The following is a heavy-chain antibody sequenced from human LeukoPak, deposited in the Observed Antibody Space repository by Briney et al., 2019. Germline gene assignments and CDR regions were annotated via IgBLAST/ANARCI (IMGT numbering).Heavy chain of an antibody. CDR3: AKVVGNGYFDWLTFDY. J-gene: IGHJ4*02. Sequence: GGSLRLSCAASGFTFSSYAMSWVRQAPGNGLKWLSAISGSGGGTYYADSVKGRFTISRDNSKNTLYLQMNSLRAEDTAVYYCAKVVGNGYFDWLTFDYWGQGTLVTVSS. CDR2: ISGSGGGT. CDR1: GFTFSSYA. D-gene: IGHD3-9*01. V-gene: IGHV3-23*01.